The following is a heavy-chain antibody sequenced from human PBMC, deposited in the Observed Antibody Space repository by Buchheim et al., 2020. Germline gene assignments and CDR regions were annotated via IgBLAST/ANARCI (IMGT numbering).Heavy chain of an antibody. J-gene: IGHJ4*02. V-gene: IGHV3-23*01. CDR2: ITNNGATT. Sequence: EVLLMESGGGLVQPGGSRRLSCAASGFTFNIYAMGWVRQAPGKGLEWVSGITNNGATTYYTDSVKGRFTISRDNSENSLYLQMNSLRAEDTAIYYCAKLVVPAAMDYFDSWGQG. D-gene: IGHD2-2*01. CDR1: GFTFNIYA. CDR3: AKLVVPAAMDYFDS.